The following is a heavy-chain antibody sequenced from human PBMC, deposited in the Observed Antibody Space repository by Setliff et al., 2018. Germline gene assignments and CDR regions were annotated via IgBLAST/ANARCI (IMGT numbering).Heavy chain of an antibody. CDR3: ARVTIAVAGTEAYY. CDR2: IGAYNGNT. J-gene: IGHJ4*02. Sequence: ASVKVSCKASGYTFTNYGVTWVRQAPGQGLEWMGWIGAYNGNTYNAHKFQGRVTMTSDTSTSTAYMELRSLRSDDTAVYYCARVTIAVAGTEAYYWGQGTLVTVSS. D-gene: IGHD6-19*01. V-gene: IGHV1-18*01. CDR1: GYTFTNYG.